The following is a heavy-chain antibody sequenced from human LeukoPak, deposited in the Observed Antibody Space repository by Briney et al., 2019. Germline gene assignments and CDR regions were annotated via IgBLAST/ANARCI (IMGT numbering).Heavy chain of an antibody. CDR1: GFTFSSYA. J-gene: IGHJ4*02. Sequence: GGSLRLSCAASGFTFSSYAMHWVRQAPGKGLEWVAVISYDGSNKYYADSVKGRFTISRDNSKNTLYLQMNSLRAEDTAVYYCAREGQQRDYFDYWGQGTLVTVSS. CDR3: AREGQQRDYFDY. V-gene: IGHV3-30-3*01. D-gene: IGHD6-13*01. CDR2: ISYDGSNK.